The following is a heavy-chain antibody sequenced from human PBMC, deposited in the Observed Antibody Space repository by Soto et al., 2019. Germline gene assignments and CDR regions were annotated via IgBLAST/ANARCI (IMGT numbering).Heavy chain of an antibody. CDR1: GGTFSSYA. V-gene: IGHV1-69*13. J-gene: IGHJ6*02. CDR3: ARAGRQIALLYGMDV. CDR2: IIPIFGTA. D-gene: IGHD1-26*01. Sequence: SVKVSCKASGGTFSSYAISWVRQAPGQGLEWMGGIIPIFGTANYAQKFQGRVTITADESTSTAYMELSSLRSEDTAVYYCARAGRQIALLYGMDVWGQGTTVTVSS.